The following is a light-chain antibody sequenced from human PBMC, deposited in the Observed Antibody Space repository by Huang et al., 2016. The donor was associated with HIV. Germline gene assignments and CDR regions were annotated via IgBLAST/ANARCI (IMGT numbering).Light chain of an antibody. CDR3: QQRSNWLT. V-gene: IGKV3-11*01. CDR2: DAS. CDR1: QSVSSY. J-gene: IGKJ4*01. Sequence: EIVLTQSPATLSLSPGARATLSCRASQSVSSYLAWYQQKPGQAPRRLIYDASNRATGIPARFSGSGSGTDFTLTISSLEPEDFAVYYCQQRSNWLTFGGGTKVEIK.